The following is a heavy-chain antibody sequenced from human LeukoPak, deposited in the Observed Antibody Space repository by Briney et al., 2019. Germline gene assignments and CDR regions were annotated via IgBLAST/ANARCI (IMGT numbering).Heavy chain of an antibody. Sequence: GGSLRLSCAASGLTFSSYEMNWVRQAPGKGLEWVSDISSSGSTIYYADSVKGRFTTSRDNAKNSLYLQMNGLRAEDTAVYYCARVPYCGGDCSSGAFDIWGQGTMVTVSS. J-gene: IGHJ3*02. CDR2: ISSSGSTI. CDR3: ARVPYCGGDCSSGAFDI. CDR1: GLTFSSYE. D-gene: IGHD2-21*02. V-gene: IGHV3-48*03.